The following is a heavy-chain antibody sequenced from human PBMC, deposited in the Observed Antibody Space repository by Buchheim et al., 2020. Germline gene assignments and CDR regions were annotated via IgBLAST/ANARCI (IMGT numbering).Heavy chain of an antibody. CDR3: TADLWYGDVLIDY. D-gene: IGHD4-17*01. CDR2: IKSETDGGTI. CDR1: GFTFAYVY. Sequence: EVQLVESGGGLVKSGESLRLSCGASGFTFAYVYMSWVRQAPGKGLEWVGQIKSETDGGTIDYAAPVKARFTISRDDQKNTLNLQMNSLKTEDTAIYYCTADLWYGDVLIDYWGQGAL. J-gene: IGHJ4*02. V-gene: IGHV3-15*01.